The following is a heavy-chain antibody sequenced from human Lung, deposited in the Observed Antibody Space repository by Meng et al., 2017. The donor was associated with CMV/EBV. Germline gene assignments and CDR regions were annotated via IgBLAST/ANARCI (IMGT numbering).Heavy chain of an antibody. J-gene: IGHJ4*02. CDR1: GFNFYGFY. CDR2: INPKNGDP. D-gene: IGHD1-26*01. CDR3: TRRPLGSTRPFDY. Sequence: ASXXVSXKTSGFNFYGFYIHWVRRAPGQGLEWMGRINPKNGDPKYAQRFEGRVSMTTDTSMTTVYMELRSLRSDDTAFYYCTRRPLGSTRPFDYWGQGTLVTVSS. V-gene: IGHV1-2*06.